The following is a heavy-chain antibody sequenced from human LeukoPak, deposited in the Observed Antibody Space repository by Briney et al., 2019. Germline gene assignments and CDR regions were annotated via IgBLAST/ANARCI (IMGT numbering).Heavy chain of an antibody. CDR3: ARGSNVDTAIDY. CDR1: GGTFSSYA. J-gene: IGHJ4*02. Sequence: ASVRVSCKASGGTFSSYAISWVRQAPGQGLEWMGGIIPIFGTANYAQKFQGRVTITADESTSTAYMELSSLRSEDTAVYYCARGSNVDTAIDYWGQGTLVTVSS. V-gene: IGHV1-69*13. D-gene: IGHD5-18*01. CDR2: IIPIFGTA.